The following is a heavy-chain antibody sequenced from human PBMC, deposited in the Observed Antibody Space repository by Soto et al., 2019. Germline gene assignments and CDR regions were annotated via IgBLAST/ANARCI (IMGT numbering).Heavy chain of an antibody. Sequence: GGSLRLSCSASGFTFDNYAMSWVRQAPGQGLEWVSAISGSGRSTYYADSVRGRFTISRDNFKNTVSLQMNSLRADDTARYYCAKRGRGNSESWGQGTLVTVSS. D-gene: IGHD2-21*02. V-gene: IGHV3-23*01. CDR1: GFTFDNYA. CDR3: AKRGRGNSES. CDR2: ISGSGRST. J-gene: IGHJ5*02.